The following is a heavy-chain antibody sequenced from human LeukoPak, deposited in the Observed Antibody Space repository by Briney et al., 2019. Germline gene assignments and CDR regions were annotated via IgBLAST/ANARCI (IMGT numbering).Heavy chain of an antibody. CDR1: GFTFSSHW. CDR3: ARDGVARGIYFDY. Sequence: PGGSLRLSCVASGFTFSSHWMSWVRQAPGKGLEWVANINQDGTEKDCVDSVKGRFTISRDNAKNSLYLQMHSLRAEDTAVYYCARDGVARGIYFDYWGQGTLVTVSS. CDR2: INQDGTEK. J-gene: IGHJ4*02. D-gene: IGHD1-26*01. V-gene: IGHV3-7*05.